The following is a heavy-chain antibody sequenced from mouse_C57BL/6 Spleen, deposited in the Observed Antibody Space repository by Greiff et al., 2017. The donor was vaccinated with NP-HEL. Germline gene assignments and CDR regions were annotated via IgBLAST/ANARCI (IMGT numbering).Heavy chain of an antibody. CDR2: IYPGDGDT. V-gene: IGHV1-80*01. D-gene: IGHD1-1*01. Sequence: QVQLQQSGAELVKPGASVKISCKASGYAFSSYWMNWVKQRPGKGLEWIGQIYPGDGDTNYNGKFKGKATLTADKSSSTAYMQLSSLTSEDSAVYFCARSRAITTLDYWGQGTTLTVSS. CDR3: ARSRAITTLDY. J-gene: IGHJ2*01. CDR1: GYAFSSYW.